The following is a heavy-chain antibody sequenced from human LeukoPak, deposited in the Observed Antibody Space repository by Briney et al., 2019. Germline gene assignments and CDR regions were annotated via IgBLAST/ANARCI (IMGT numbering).Heavy chain of an antibody. D-gene: IGHD2-15*01. CDR1: GFTFSNYA. J-gene: IGHJ6*02. CDR3: ARRPPGWVVVPTPFYYYYGMDV. V-gene: IGHV3-23*01. CDR2: ITRFTGTT. Sequence: GGSLRLSCAASGFTFSNYAMTWVRQAPGRGLEWISTITRFTGTTYYADSVKGRFTISRGDSNNTLYLQMNNLRAGDTAVYYCARRPPGWVVVPTPFYYYYGMDVWGQGTTVTVSS.